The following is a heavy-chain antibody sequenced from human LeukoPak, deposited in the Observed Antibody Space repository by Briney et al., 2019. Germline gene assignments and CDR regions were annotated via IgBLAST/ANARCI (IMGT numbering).Heavy chain of an antibody. J-gene: IGHJ6*02. CDR1: GFTFSSYA. Sequence: GGSLRLSCAASGFTFSSYAMSWVRQAPGKGLEWVSVIYSGGSAHYADSVKDRFTISRDISTNTVYLEMNSLRVGDTAVYYCARDYNNSPDGHFYYQGMDVWGQGTTVIVSS. CDR2: IYSGGSA. CDR3: ARDYNNSPDGHFYYQGMDV. D-gene: IGHD3-22*01. V-gene: IGHV3-66*01.